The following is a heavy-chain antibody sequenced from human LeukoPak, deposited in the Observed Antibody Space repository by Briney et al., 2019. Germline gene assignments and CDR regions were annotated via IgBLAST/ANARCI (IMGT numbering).Heavy chain of an antibody. J-gene: IGHJ4*02. V-gene: IGHV4-59*08. Sequence: SETLSLTCTVSGGSVSGYYWSWIRQPPGKGLEWIAYIYYSGSTNYNPSLKSRVTISVDTSKNQFSLRLSSVTAADTAVYYCARRARWAQDFDYWGQGTLITVSS. CDR3: ARRARWAQDFDY. D-gene: IGHD5-24*01. CDR2: IYYSGST. CDR1: GGSVSGYY.